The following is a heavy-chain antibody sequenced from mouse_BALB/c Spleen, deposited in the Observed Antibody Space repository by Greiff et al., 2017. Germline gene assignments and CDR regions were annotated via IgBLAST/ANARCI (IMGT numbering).Heavy chain of an antibody. CDR2: ISDGGSYT. Sequence: EVKLVESGGGLVKPGGSPKLSCAASGFTFSDYYMYWVRQTPEKRLEWVATISDGGSYTYYPDSVKGRFTISRDNAKNNLYLQMSSLKSEDTAMYYCAGGGYGNVPWFAYWGQGTLVTVSA. CDR3: AGGGYGNVPWFAY. CDR1: GFTFSDYY. J-gene: IGHJ3*01. V-gene: IGHV5-4*02. D-gene: IGHD2-10*02.